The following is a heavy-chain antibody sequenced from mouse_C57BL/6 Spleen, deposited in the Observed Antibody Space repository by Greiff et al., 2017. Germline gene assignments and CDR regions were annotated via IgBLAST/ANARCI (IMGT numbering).Heavy chain of an antibody. V-gene: IGHV1-50*01. D-gene: IGHD3-2*02. J-gene: IGHJ4*01. Sequence: QVQLQQPGAELVKPGASVKLSCKASGYTFTSYWMQWVKQRPGQGLEWIGEIDPSASYTNYNQKFKGKATLTVDTSSSTAYMQLSSLTSEDSAVYYCARTGSSGLYYAMDYWGQGTSVTVSS. CDR3: ARTGSSGLYYAMDY. CDR2: IDPSASYT. CDR1: GYTFTSYW.